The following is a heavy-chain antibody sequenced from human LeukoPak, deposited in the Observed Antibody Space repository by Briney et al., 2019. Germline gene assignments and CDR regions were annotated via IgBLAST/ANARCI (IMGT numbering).Heavy chain of an antibody. J-gene: IGHJ4*02. CDR1: GFTFSSHG. D-gene: IGHD6-13*01. V-gene: IGHV3-33*01. CDR3: ARALWVAAAGLEY. Sequence: PGKSLRLSCAASGFTFSSHGMHGVRQVPGKGLEWVATIWFDGSNKYYADSVKGRFTISRDNSKNTLYLQMNTLRAEDTAVYYCARALWVAAAGLEYWGQGTLVTVSS. CDR2: IWFDGSNK.